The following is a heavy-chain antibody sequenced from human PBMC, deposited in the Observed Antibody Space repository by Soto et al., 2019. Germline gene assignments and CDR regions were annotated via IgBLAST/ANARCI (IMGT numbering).Heavy chain of an antibody. Sequence: QVQLVQSGAEVKKPGASVKVSCKASGYTFSSSGISWVRQAPGQGLEWMGWINGYNGNTNYTQKMQGRITMTTDTRTSTAYMELRRLRSDDTDVYYFARMGDVPYYYYGMEGWGQGKTVIVSS. V-gene: IGHV1-18*01. D-gene: IGHD3-16*01. CDR2: INGYNGNT. CDR3: ARMGDVPYYYYGMEG. J-gene: IGHJ6*02. CDR1: GYTFSSSG.